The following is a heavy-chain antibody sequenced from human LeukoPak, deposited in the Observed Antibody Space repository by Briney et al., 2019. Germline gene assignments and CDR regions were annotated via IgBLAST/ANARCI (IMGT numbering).Heavy chain of an antibody. CDR3: ARASGRVAYDFDY. J-gene: IGHJ4*02. V-gene: IGHV4-34*01. CDR1: GGSFSGYY. D-gene: IGHD3-16*01. Sequence: MPSETLSLTCAVYGGSFSGYYWSWLRQPPGKGLEWIGEINHSGSTNYNPSLKSRVTISVDTSKNQFSLKLSSVTAADTAVYYCARASGRVAYDFDYWGQGTLVTVSS. CDR2: INHSGST.